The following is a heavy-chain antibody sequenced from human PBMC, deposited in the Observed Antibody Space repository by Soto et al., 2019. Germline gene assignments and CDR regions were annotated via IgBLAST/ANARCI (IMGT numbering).Heavy chain of an antibody. J-gene: IGHJ4*02. CDR1: FTFTGHDMIYA. CDR3: ANPDGPGGGYVGDF. D-gene: IGHD5-12*01. Sequence: ELQLLESGGGLVQPGGSLRLSCAGFTFTGHDMIYAMTWVRQAPGKGLEWVSSITGSGDATYYADSVKGRFTISRDNSRNMLYLQMSSLRGEDTAVYYCANPDGPGGGYVGDFWGQGILVTVSS. V-gene: IGHV3-23*01. CDR2: ITGSGDAT.